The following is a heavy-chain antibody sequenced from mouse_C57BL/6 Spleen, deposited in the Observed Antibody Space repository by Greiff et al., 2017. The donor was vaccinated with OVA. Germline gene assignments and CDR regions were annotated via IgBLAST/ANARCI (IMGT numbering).Heavy chain of an antibody. Sequence: VQLQQSGAELVKPGASVKLSCKASGYTFTSYWMHWVKQRPGQGLEWIGMIHPNSGSTNYNEKFKSKATLTVDKSSSTAYMQLSSLTSEDSAVYYCANQLGLAWFAYWGQGTLVTVSA. CDR1: GYTFTSYW. CDR3: ANQLGLAWFAY. J-gene: IGHJ3*01. CDR2: IHPNSGST. D-gene: IGHD4-1*02. V-gene: IGHV1-64*01.